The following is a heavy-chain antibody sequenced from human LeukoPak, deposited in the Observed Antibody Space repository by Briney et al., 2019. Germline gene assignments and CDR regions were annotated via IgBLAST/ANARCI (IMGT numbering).Heavy chain of an antibody. CDR1: GYSFTNYW. CDR2: IYPADSDT. V-gene: IGHV5-51*01. J-gene: IGHJ4*02. D-gene: IGHD3-9*01. Sequence: GESLKISCKGSGYSFTNYWIGWVRQMPGKGLEWMEIIYPADSDTRYNPSFQDQVTISADKSISTAYLQWSSLKASDTAMYYCARAQYDILTGYYLDYWGQGTLVTVSS. CDR3: ARAQYDILTGYYLDY.